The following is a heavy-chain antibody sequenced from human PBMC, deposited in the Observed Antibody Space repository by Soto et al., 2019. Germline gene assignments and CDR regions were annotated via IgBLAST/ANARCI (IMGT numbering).Heavy chain of an antibody. CDR3: ARDHRSGWFESDYYYGMDV. V-gene: IGHV6-1*01. Sequence: PSQTPSLTCAISGDSVSSNSAAWNWIRQSPSRGPEWLGRAYYRSKWYNDYAVSVKSRITINPDTSKNQFSLQLNSVTPEDTAVYYCARDHRSGWFESDYYYGMDVWGQGTTVTVSS. CDR2: AYYRSKWYN. CDR1: GDSVSSNSAA. J-gene: IGHJ6*02. D-gene: IGHD6-19*01.